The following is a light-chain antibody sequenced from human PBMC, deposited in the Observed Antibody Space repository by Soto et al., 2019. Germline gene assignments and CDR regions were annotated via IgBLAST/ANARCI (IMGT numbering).Light chain of an antibody. CDR2: GNS. J-gene: IGLJ2*01. CDR3: QSYDSSLSGGVV. Sequence: QSVLTQPPSVSGAPGQRVTISCTGSSSNIGAVYDVHWYQHLPGTAPKLLIYGNSNRPSGVPDRFSGSKSGTSASLAITGLQAEDEADYYCQSYDSSLSGGVVFGGGTKLTVL. CDR1: SSNIGAVYD. V-gene: IGLV1-40*01.